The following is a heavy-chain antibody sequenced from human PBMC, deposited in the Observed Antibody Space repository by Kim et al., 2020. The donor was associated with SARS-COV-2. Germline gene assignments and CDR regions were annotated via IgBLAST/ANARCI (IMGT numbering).Heavy chain of an antibody. J-gene: IGHJ6*02. V-gene: IGHV3-15*01. Sequence: GGSLRLSCAASGFTFSNAWMSWVRQAPGKGLEWVGRIKSKTDGGTTDYAAPVQGRFTISRDDSKNTLYLQMNSLKTEDTDVYYCTTIIVVVPAAMRGEYYYDYYGMDVWGQRTTVTVSS. CDR2: IKSKTDGGTT. CDR1: GFTFSNAW. CDR3: TTIIVVVPAAMRGEYYYDYYGMDV. D-gene: IGHD2-2*01.